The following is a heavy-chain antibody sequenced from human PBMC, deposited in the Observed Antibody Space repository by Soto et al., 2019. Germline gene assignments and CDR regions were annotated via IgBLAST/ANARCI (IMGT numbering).Heavy chain of an antibody. Sequence: SETLSLTFTVSGGSISSGGYYWSWIRQHPGKGLEWIGYIYYSGSTYYNPSLKSRVTISVDTSKNQFSLKLSSVTAADTAVYYCAREGLSYDFWSGYYLYWGQGTLVTVSS. CDR3: AREGLSYDFWSGYYLY. D-gene: IGHD3-3*01. CDR2: IYYSGST. CDR1: GGSISSGGYY. J-gene: IGHJ4*02. V-gene: IGHV4-31*03.